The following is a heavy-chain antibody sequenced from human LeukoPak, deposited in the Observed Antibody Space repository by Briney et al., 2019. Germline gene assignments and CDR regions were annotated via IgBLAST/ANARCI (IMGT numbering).Heavy chain of an antibody. CDR3: ARIASYYGSADSGFDS. D-gene: IGHD3-10*01. CDR2: IRRDGRQT. J-gene: IGHJ4*02. V-gene: IGHV3-7*01. Sequence: GGSLRLSCAAPGFTFSNYWMSWVRQAPGKGLEWVANIRRDGRQTYYLDSVRGRFTISRDNAKNSVFLQMSSLRVEDTALYYCARIASYYGSADSGFDSWGQGTLVTVSS. CDR1: GFTFSNYW.